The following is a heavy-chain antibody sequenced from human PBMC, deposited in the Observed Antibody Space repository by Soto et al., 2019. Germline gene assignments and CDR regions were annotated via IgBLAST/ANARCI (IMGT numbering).Heavy chain of an antibody. J-gene: IGHJ3*02. CDR2: ISWNSGSI. CDR1: GFSCDDDA. D-gene: IGHD2-21*02. CDR3: AIDWFDCYTDHRGLFAI. V-gene: IGHV3-9*01. Sequence: SLRLSCAASGFSCDDDAMHGVRQAPGKGLEWVSGISWNSGSIGGADSVKGRFTISRDNAKNSLYLQMNSLRAEDTALYYCAIDWFDCYTDHRGLFAIWGQGT.